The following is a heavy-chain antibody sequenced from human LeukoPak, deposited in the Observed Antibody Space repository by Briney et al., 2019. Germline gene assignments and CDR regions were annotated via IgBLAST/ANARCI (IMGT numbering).Heavy chain of an antibody. CDR1: GYSFTSNY. J-gene: IGHJ4*02. Sequence: ASVKVSCKASGYSFTSNYIHWVRQAPGQGLEWMGMIYPRDGSTSYAQKFQGRVTVTRDTSTSTVHMELSGLRSEDTAVEYCARDQEAFDYWGQGTLVTVSS. CDR3: ARDQEAFDY. V-gene: IGHV1-46*01. CDR2: IYPRDGST.